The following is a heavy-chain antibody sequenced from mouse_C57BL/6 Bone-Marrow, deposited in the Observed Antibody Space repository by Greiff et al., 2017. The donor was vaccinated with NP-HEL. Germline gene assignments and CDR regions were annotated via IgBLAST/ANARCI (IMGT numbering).Heavy chain of an antibody. CDR3: ARASSAWFAY. Sequence: DVKLVESGGDLVKPGGSLKLSCAASGFTFSSYGMSWVRQTPDKRLEWVATISSGGSYTYYPDSVKGRFTISRDNAKNTLYLQMSSLKSEDTAMYYCARASSAWFAYWGQGTLVTVSA. D-gene: IGHD3-1*01. CDR1: GFTFSSYG. J-gene: IGHJ3*01. CDR2: ISSGGSYT. V-gene: IGHV5-6*02.